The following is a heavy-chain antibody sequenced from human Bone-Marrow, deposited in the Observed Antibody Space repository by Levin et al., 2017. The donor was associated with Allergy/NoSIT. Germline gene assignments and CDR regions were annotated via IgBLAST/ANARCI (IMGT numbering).Heavy chain of an antibody. J-gene: IGHJ2*01. V-gene: IGHV4-39*01. Sequence: SQTLSLTCTVSGGSIGGSSYYWGWIRQPPGKGLEWIGSIYYSGSPYYNPSLKSRVTLSVDTSKNQFSLRLTSVTAADTAVYYCARRGHFDWYFDLWGRGTLVTVSS. D-gene: IGHD3-3*02. CDR1: GGSIGGSSYY. CDR3: ARRGHFDWYFDL. CDR2: IYYSGSP.